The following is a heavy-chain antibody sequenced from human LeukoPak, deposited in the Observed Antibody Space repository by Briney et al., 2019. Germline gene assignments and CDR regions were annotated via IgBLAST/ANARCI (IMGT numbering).Heavy chain of an antibody. CDR2: INNNNNP. CDR1: GFTVTRYA. V-gene: IGHV3-23*05. CDR3: AKDHPSSGWPAFES. D-gene: IGHD6-25*01. Sequence: GGSLRLSCAASGFTVTRYAMSWLRQAPGEGLESVAAINNNNNPYYADSVRGRFTISRDTSGNTLYLQMNNLRAGDTAIYYCAKDHPSSGWPAFESWGQGTLVTVSS. J-gene: IGHJ4*02.